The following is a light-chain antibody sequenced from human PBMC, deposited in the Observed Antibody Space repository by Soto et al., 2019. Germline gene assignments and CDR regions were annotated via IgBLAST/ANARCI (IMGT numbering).Light chain of an antibody. CDR2: GAS. CDR3: QHFNSWPLL. CDR1: QNVNNR. Sequence: ERVLTQSPAILSVTQGERATLSCRASQNVNNRLAWYQQKAGQPPRLLIYGASTRATGIPARFSGSGSGTEFTLTISSLQSEDFAVYYCQHFNSWPLLFGQGTKV. J-gene: IGKJ1*01. V-gene: IGKV3-15*01.